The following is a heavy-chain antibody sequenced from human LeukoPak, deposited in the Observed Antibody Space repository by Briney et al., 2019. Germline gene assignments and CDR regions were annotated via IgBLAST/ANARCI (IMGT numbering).Heavy chain of an antibody. D-gene: IGHD6-19*01. Sequence: GGSLRLSCAASGFIFSTHWMNWVRQAPGKGLEGVANIKQDGSEKYYVDSVQGRFTISRDNAKNSLYLQLNSLRAEDTAVYYCARSSGWFLTDWGQGTMVTVSS. CDR2: IKQDGSEK. CDR1: GFIFSTHW. CDR3: ARSSGWFLTD. V-gene: IGHV3-7*01. J-gene: IGHJ3*01.